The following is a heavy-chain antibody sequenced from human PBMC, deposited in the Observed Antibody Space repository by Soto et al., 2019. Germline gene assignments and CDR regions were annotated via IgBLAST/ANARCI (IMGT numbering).Heavy chain of an antibody. D-gene: IGHD4-17*01. V-gene: IGHV3-74*01. Sequence: GGSLRLSCEASGFTFSSHWMHWVRQAPGKGLVWVSRINGDGRITTYADSVKGRFTISRDNADNTLYLLINNLGAEDTAVYYCASGDEYGVWIQHWGQGTLVTVSS. CDR1: GFTFSSHW. CDR2: INGDGRIT. J-gene: IGHJ1*01. CDR3: ASGDEYGVWIQH.